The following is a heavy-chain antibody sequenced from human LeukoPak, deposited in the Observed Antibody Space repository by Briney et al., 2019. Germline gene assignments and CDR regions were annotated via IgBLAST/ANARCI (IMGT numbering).Heavy chain of an antibody. V-gene: IGHV4-61*01. CDR1: GGSVSSGSYY. D-gene: IGHD2-15*01. CDR2: IYYSGSS. CDR3: ARVPCAHIVNGSGGSSSFY. Sequence: SETLFLTCTVSGGSVSSGSYYWSWIRQPPGKGLEWIGYIYYSGSSNYNPFLNSRVTISVDTSNNQFSLKLNSVTAADSAVYFWARVPCAHIVNGSGGSSSFYWGQGDLVTVSS. J-gene: IGHJ4*02.